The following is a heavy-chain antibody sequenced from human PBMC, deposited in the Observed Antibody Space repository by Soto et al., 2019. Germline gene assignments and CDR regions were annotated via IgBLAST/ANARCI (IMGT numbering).Heavy chain of an antibody. J-gene: IGHJ3*01. CDR3: ARHDYADRTFDL. CDR2: IQYSGDT. V-gene: IGHV4-61*08. CDR1: GGSVGTGAYY. D-gene: IGHD5-12*01. Sequence: SETLSRTCIVSGGSVGTGAYYWSWIRQPAGGALEWMGYIQYSGDTNYNSSLKSRVTISVDRSRNRFSLKLKSVTAADTAFYYCARHDYADRTFDLWGQGTKVTVS.